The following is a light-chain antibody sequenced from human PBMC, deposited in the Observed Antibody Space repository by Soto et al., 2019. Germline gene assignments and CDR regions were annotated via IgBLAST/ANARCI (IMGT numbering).Light chain of an antibody. CDR2: AVS. CDR3: QQGNNFPRT. V-gene: IGKV1-12*01. CDR1: QDVSSR. J-gene: IGKJ1*01. Sequence: DIQMTQSPSSVSASVGDRVTITCRASQDVSSRLAWYQQKPGKAPKLLIYAVSSLQTGVPSRFSGSGSGTDFTLSINNLQAEDFATYYCQQGNNFPRTFGQGTKVEIK.